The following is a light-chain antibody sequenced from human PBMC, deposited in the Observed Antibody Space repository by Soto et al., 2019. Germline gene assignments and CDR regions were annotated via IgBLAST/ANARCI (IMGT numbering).Light chain of an antibody. J-gene: IGLJ1*01. CDR2: DNN. CDR1: SSNIGAGYD. V-gene: IGLV1-40*01. CDR3: QSYDTRLSGYV. Sequence: QSVLTQSPSVSVAPGQRVTVSCTGSSSNIGAGYDVHWYQQLPGAAPKLLIYDNNNRPSGVPDRFSGSKSGASASLAITGLQAEDEADYYCQSYDTRLSGYVFGTGTKVTVL.